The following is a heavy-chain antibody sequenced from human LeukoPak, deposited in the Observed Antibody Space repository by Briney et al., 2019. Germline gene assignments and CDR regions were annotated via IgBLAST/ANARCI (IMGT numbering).Heavy chain of an antibody. CDR3: ARDRLGWPRAFDI. J-gene: IGHJ3*02. CDR2: ISYDGRNK. V-gene: IGHV3-30*04. Sequence: PGGSLRLSCAASGFTFSSYAMHWVRQAPGKGLEWVAVISYDGRNKNYADSVKGRFTISRDNSKNTLYLQMNSLRAEDTAVYYCARDRLGWPRAFDIWGQGTMATVSS. D-gene: IGHD6-19*01. CDR1: GFTFSSYA.